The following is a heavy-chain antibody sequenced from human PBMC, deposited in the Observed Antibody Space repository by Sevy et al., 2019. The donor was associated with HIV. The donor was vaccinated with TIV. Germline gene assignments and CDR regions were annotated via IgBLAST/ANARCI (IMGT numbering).Heavy chain of an antibody. CDR1: GFIFSSYG. D-gene: IGHD4-4*01. CDR2: IRYDGTNK. J-gene: IGHJ2*01. Sequence: GGSMRLSCAASGFIFSSYGMHWVRKAPGKGLEWVAFIRYDGTNKYYADSVKGRFAISRDNSKNTLSLQMNSLRVDDTAVYYCVKELQSYWYFDFWGRGTLVTVSS. V-gene: IGHV3-30*02. CDR3: VKELQSYWYFDF.